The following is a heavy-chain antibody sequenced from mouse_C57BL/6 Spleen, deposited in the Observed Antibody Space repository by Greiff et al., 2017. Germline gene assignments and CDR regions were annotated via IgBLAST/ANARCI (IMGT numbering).Heavy chain of an antibody. Sequence: VQLKESGPELVKPGASVKIPCKASGYTFTDYNMDWVKQSHGKSLEWIGDINPNNGGTIYNQKFKGKATLTVDKSSSTAYMELRSLTSEDTAVYYCARTGYYDYPYAMDYWGQGTSVTASS. J-gene: IGHJ4*01. V-gene: IGHV1-18*01. D-gene: IGHD2-4*01. CDR2: INPNNGGT. CDR3: ARTGYYDYPYAMDY. CDR1: GYTFTDYN.